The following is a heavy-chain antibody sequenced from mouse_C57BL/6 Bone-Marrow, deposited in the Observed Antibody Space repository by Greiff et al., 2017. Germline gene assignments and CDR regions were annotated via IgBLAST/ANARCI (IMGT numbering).Heavy chain of an antibody. CDR2: INPSSGYT. Sequence: QVQLQQSGAELAKPGASVKLSCKASGYTFTSYWMHWVKQRPGQGLEWIGYINPSSGYTKYNQKFKDKATLTADKYSSTAYMQLSSQTYEYSAVYYCARRPHYGNPYAMDYWGQGTSVTVSS. V-gene: IGHV1-7*01. CDR3: ARRPHYGNPYAMDY. CDR1: GYTFTSYW. J-gene: IGHJ4*01. D-gene: IGHD2-1*01.